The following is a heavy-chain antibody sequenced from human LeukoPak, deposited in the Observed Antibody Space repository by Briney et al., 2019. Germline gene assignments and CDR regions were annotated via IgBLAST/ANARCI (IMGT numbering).Heavy chain of an antibody. V-gene: IGHV1-2*02. D-gene: IGHD2-2*01. CDR1: GYTFTGYY. Sequence: GASVKVSCKASGYTFTGYYMHWVRQAPGQGLEWMGWINPNSGGTNYAQRFQGRVTMTRDTSISTAYMELSRLRSDDTAVYDCARQGGPDCSSTSCYYYYYMDVWGKGTTVTVSS. CDR2: INPNSGGT. CDR3: ARQGGPDCSSTSCYYYYYMDV. J-gene: IGHJ6*03.